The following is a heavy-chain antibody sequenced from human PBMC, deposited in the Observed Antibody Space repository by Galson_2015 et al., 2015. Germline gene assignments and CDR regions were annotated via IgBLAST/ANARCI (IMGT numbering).Heavy chain of an antibody. Sequence: SLRLSCAASGFTFSSYGMHWVRQAPGKGLEWVAVISYDGSNKYYADSVKGRFTISRDNSKNTLYLQMNSLRAEDTAVYYCVSARTSRVVTAILDYWGQGTLVTVSS. D-gene: IGHD2-21*02. CDR2: ISYDGSNK. CDR1: GFTFSSYG. J-gene: IGHJ4*02. CDR3: VSARTSRVVTAILDY. V-gene: IGHV3-30*03.